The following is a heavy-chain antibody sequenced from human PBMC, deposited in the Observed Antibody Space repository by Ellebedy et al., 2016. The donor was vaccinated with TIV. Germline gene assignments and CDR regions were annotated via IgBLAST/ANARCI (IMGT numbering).Heavy chain of an antibody. CDR3: AKDHTSMVTNYFDY. CDR2: ISSSSSYI. CDR1: GFTFSSYS. D-gene: IGHD5-18*01. V-gene: IGHV3-21*04. J-gene: IGHJ4*02. Sequence: GESLKISCAASGFTFSSYSMNWIRQAPGKGLEWVSSISSSSSYIYYADSVKGRFTISRDNAKNSLYLQMNSLRAEDTALYYCAKDHTSMVTNYFDYWGQGTLVTVSS.